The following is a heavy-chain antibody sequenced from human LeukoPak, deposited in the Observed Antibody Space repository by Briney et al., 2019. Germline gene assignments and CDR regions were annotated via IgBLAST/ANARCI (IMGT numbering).Heavy chain of an antibody. J-gene: IGHJ4*02. D-gene: IGHD6-19*01. V-gene: IGHV4-34*01. CDR2: IYHSGSS. Sequence: PSETLSLTCAVYGGSFSGYYWGWIRQPPGKGLEWIGGIYHSGSSYYNPSLKSRVTISVDTSKNQFSLKLSSVTAADTAVCYCARADTGYSSGPALFDYWGQGTLVTVSS. CDR3: ARADTGYSSGPALFDY. CDR1: GGSFSGYY.